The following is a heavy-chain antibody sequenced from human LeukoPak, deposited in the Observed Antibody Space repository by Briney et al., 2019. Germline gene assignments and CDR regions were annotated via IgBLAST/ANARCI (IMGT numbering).Heavy chain of an antibody. CDR1: GYTFTGHY. Sequence: VASVKVSCKASGYTFTGHYMHWVRQAPGQGLEWMGWINPNSGGTNYAQKFQGRVTMTRDTSISTADMELSRLRSDDTAVYYCARAFGGSYPPWDAFDIWGQGTMVTVSS. V-gene: IGHV1-2*02. J-gene: IGHJ3*02. CDR3: ARAFGGSYPPWDAFDI. CDR2: INPNSGGT. D-gene: IGHD1-26*01.